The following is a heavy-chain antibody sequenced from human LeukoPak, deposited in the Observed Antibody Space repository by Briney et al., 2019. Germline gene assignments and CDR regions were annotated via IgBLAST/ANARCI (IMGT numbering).Heavy chain of an antibody. CDR2: ISYDGSNK. Sequence: GGSLRLSCAASGFTFSSYGMHWVRQAPGKGLEWVAVISYDGSNKYYADSVKGRFTISRDNSKNTLYLQMNSLRAEDTAVYYCANVETRHKSLRGVATDYWGQGTLVTVSS. CDR1: GFTFSSYG. CDR3: ANVETRHKSLRGVATDY. J-gene: IGHJ4*02. V-gene: IGHV3-30*18. D-gene: IGHD5/OR15-5a*01.